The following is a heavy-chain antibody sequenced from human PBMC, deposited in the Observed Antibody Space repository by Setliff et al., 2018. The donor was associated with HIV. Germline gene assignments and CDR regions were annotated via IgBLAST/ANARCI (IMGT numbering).Heavy chain of an antibody. Sequence: KPSETLSLTCTVSGASISGFYWSWIRQPPWKGLEWIGYFSYSVVTNYNPSLKSRVTISVDTSKNQFSLNLNSVTAADTAVYYCARDYTNAFDIWGQGTMVTVSS. J-gene: IGHJ3*02. CDR1: GASISGFY. V-gene: IGHV4-59*01. CDR3: ARDYTNAFDI. CDR2: FSYSVVT. D-gene: IGHD3-16*01.